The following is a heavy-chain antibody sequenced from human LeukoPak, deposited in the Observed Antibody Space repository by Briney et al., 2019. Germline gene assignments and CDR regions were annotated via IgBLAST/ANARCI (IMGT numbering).Heavy chain of an antibody. CDR2: ISGSGEST. CDR3: AKDRRGYTRAFDI. Sequence: GGSLRLSCAASGFTFSGFTFRSNAMTWVRQAPGKGLEWVSAISGSGESTYYADSVKGRFTISRDNSKNTLYMQMNSLRAEDTAVYYCAKDRRGYTRAFDIWGQGTMVTVSS. D-gene: IGHD2-2*02. V-gene: IGHV3-23*01. CDR1: GFTFSGFTFRSNA. J-gene: IGHJ3*02.